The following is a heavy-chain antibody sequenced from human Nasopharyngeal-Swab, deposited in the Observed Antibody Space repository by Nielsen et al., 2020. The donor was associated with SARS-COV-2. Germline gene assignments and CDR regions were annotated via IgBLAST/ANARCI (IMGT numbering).Heavy chain of an antibody. J-gene: IGHJ3*02. CDR3: ARTAIEGGYYRGDAFDI. D-gene: IGHD3-22*01. CDR1: GYSFTSYW. Sequence: GESLKISCKGSGYSFTSYWIAWVRQMPGKCLDWMGIIYPRDSDTRSSPSFQGQVTISAAKSITTAYLQWSSLKASDTAMYYCARTAIEGGYYRGDAFDIWGQGTMVTVSS. CDR2: IYPRDSDT. V-gene: IGHV5-51*01.